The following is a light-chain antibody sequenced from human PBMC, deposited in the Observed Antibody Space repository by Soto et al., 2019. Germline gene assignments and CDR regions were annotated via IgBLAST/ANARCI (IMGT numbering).Light chain of an antibody. Sequence: QSALTHPPSASGSAGQSVAISCTGTSSDVGGYNYVSWYQQHPGKAPKLMIYEVNKRPSGVPDRFSSSKSGNTASLTVSGLQAEDEADYYCSSYAGSSNVFGTGTKVTVL. CDR2: EVN. CDR1: SSDVGGYNY. CDR3: SSYAGSSNV. J-gene: IGLJ1*01. V-gene: IGLV2-8*01.